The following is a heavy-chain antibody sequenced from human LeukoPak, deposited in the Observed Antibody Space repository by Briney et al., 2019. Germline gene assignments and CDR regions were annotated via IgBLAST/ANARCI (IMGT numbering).Heavy chain of an antibody. CDR2: ISSSGSTI. D-gene: IGHD3-9*01. Sequence: GGSLRLSCAASGFTFSSYEMNWVRQAPGKGLEWVSYISSSGSTIYYADSVKGRFTISRDNSKNTLYLQMNSLRAEDTAVYYCAKDAGTQYYDILTGYYSETNFDYWGQGTLVTVSS. CDR1: GFTFSSYE. CDR3: AKDAGTQYYDILTGYYSETNFDY. V-gene: IGHV3-48*03. J-gene: IGHJ4*02.